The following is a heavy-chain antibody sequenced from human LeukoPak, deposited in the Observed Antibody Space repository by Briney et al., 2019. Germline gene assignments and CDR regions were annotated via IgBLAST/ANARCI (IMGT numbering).Heavy chain of an antibody. V-gene: IGHV1-2*02. J-gene: IGHJ4*02. CDR3: ARVTAPSGGSYFDW. CDR2: IIPNTGGT. CDR1: GYTFTDYY. Sequence: GASVKVSCKTSGYTFTDYYMHWVRQAPGQGLEWMGWIIPNTGGTIYEQKFQGRVTMTRDTSISTVYMDLSGLTSDDTAVYYCARVTAPSGGSYFDWWGQGTLVTVSS. D-gene: IGHD2-15*01.